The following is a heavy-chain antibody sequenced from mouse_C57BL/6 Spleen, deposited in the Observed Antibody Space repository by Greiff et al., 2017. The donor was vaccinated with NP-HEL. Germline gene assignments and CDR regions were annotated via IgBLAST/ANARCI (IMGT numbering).Heavy chain of an antibody. J-gene: IGHJ2*01. V-gene: IGHV1-80*01. CDR1: GYAFSSYW. CDR2: IYPGDGDT. CDR3: ARSVAYYSNYFDY. Sequence: QVQLKESGAELVKPGASVKISCKASGYAFSSYWMNWVKQRPGKGLEWIGQIYPGDGDTNYNGKLKGKATLTADKSSSTAYMQLSSLTSEDSAVYFCARSVAYYSNYFDYWGQGTTLTVSS. D-gene: IGHD2-5*01.